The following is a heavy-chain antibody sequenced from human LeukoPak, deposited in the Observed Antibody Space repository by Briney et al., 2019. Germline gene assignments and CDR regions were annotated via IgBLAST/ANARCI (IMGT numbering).Heavy chain of an antibody. V-gene: IGHV4-39*07. J-gene: IGHJ6*02. CDR2: MYYNGNT. CDR3: ARAPSSGRGGYSYYGLDV. D-gene: IGHD3-22*01. Sequence: SETLSLTCTVSGGSISSTIYYWGWIRQPPGKGLEWIGNMYYNGNTYYNPSLKSRVTISVDTSKNQFSLKLSSVTAADTAVYYCARAPSSGRGGYSYYGLDVWGQGTTVTVSS. CDR1: GGSISSTIYY.